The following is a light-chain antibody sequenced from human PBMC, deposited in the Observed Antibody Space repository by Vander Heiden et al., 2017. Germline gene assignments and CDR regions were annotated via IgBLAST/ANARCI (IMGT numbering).Light chain of an antibody. CDR1: SSNIGAGYD. CDR3: QSYASTLSGPGYV. Sequence: QSVLTQPPSVSGAPGQRVTISCTGSSSNIGAGYDVHWYQQLPGTAPKLLIFVNSNRPSGVPDRFSGSKSGTSASLAITGLQAEDEADYYCQSYASTLSGPGYVFGTGTKVTVL. CDR2: VNS. J-gene: IGLJ1*01. V-gene: IGLV1-40*01.